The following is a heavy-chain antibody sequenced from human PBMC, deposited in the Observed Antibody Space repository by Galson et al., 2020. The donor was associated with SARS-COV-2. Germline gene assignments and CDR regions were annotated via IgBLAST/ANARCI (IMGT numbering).Heavy chain of an antibody. V-gene: IGHV4-31*03. CDR1: GGSINSGDYY. CDR2: IYYSGST. D-gene: IGHD1-26*01. J-gene: IGHJ4*02. CDR3: ARLRQTRQLVGSADN. Sequence: SETLSLTCSVSGGSINSGDYYWSWIRQLPGKGLEWIGYIYYSGSTYYNPSLKSRVAISIDTSKNQFSLRLTSVTAADTAVYYCARLRQTRQLVGSADNWGQGTVGTVSS.